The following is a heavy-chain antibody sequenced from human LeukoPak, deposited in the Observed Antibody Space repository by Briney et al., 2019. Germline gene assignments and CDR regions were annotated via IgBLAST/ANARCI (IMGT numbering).Heavy chain of an antibody. CDR1: GYSFTSYW. V-gene: IGHV5-51*01. Sequence: GESLKISCKGSGYSFTSYWIGWVRQMPGKGLEWMGIIYPGDSDTIYSPSLQGQVTLLADKSISTAYLLWMSLKASDTAIYYCASGAVAGPDYFAYWGQGTLVTASS. CDR2: IYPGDSDT. CDR3: ASGAVAGPDYFAY. J-gene: IGHJ4*02. D-gene: IGHD6-19*01.